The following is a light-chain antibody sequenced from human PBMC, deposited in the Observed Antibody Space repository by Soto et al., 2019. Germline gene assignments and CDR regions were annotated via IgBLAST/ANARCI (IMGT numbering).Light chain of an antibody. CDR2: GAS. V-gene: IGKV3-20*01. Sequence: EVVFTQSPGTLSLSPGERANLSYRATQTLSRSWLALYQHKPGQAPRLLVSGASRRATGIPDRFSGGGAGTDFTLTISRLQPEDSALYYCQHYERPPITFGPGTRLEIK. J-gene: IGKJ5*01. CDR1: QTLSRSW. CDR3: QHYERPPIT.